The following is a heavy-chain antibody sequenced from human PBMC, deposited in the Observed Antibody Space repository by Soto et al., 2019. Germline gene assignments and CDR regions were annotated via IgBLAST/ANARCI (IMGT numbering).Heavy chain of an antibody. V-gene: IGHV1-69*02. Sequence: QVQLVQSGAEVKKPGSSVKVSCKASGGAFSSNGITWGGQAPGQGLEWMGRILPFLSITNYEQNFQGRVTITADISTSTAYMELSGLRSVDTAVYYCANEILHTEYFQNWGQGTLVTVSS. D-gene: IGHD5-18*01. CDR1: GGAFSSNG. CDR2: ILPFLSIT. CDR3: ANEILHTEYFQN. J-gene: IGHJ1*01.